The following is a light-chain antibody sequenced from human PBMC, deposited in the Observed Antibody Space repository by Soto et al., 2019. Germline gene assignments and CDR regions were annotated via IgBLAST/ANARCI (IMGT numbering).Light chain of an antibody. CDR3: QPYANSPPP. J-gene: IGKJ1*01. CDR2: GAS. V-gene: IGKV3-20*01. CDR1: QSVSSRY. Sequence: EIVLTQSPGTLSLSPGERATLSCRASQSVSSRYLAWYQQKPGQAPRLLIYGASSRATGIPDRFSGSGSGTAFPLTTCILEPEDFAEYYCQPYANSPPPFGQGTQVQIK.